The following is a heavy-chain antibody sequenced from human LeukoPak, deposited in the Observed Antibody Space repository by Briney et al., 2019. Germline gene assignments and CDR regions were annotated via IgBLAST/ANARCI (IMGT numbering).Heavy chain of an antibody. CDR1: GFTFSSYE. J-gene: IGHJ6*03. D-gene: IGHD2-2*01. CDR2: ISSSGSTI. CDR3: ARSRKGYQLLSTNRDYYYMDV. V-gene: IGHV3-48*03. Sequence: GRSLRLSCAASGFTFSSYEMNWVRQAPGKGLEWVSYISSSGSTIYYADSVKGRFTISRDSAKNSLYLQMNSLRADDTAVYYCARSRKGYQLLSTNRDYYYMDVWGKGTTVTLSS.